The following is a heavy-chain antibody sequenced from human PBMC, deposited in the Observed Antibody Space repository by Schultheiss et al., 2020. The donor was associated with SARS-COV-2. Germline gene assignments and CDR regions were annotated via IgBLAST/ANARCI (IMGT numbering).Heavy chain of an antibody. CDR2: IYSGGST. D-gene: IGHD3-3*01. J-gene: IGHJ6*02. V-gene: IGHV3-53*01. Sequence: GESLKISCAASGFTVSSNYMSWVRQAPGKGLEWVSVIYSGGSTYYADSVKGRFTISRDNSKNTLYLQMNSLRAEDTAVYYCARDRCYDFWSGYYAYYYYGMDVWGQGTTVTVSS. CDR3: ARDRCYDFWSGYYAYYYYGMDV. CDR1: GFTVSSNY.